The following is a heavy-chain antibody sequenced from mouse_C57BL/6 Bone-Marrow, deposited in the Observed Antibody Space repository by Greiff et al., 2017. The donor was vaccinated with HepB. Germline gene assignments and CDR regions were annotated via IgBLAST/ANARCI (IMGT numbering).Heavy chain of an antibody. J-gene: IGHJ2*01. V-gene: IGHV1-54*01. CDR3: ARGGRRAYYVDY. CDR1: GYAFTNYL. Sequence: QVQLQQSGAELVRPGTSVKVSCKASGYAFTNYLIEWVKQRPGQGLEWIGVINPGSGGTNYNEKFKGKATLTADKSSSTAYMQLSSLTSEDSAVYFCARGGRRAYYVDYWGQGTTLTVSS. CDR2: INPGSGGT. D-gene: IGHD3-1*01.